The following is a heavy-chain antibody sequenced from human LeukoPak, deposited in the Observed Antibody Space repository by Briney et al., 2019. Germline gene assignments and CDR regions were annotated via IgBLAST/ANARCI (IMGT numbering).Heavy chain of an antibody. Sequence: GGSLRLSCAASGFTFRSYAMSWVRQAPGKGLEWVSAISGSGVSTYYADSVKGRFTISRDNSKNTLYLQMNSLRAEDTAVYYCAKDWAYVKQAFDIWGRGTMVTVSS. CDR2: ISGSGVST. V-gene: IGHV3-23*01. CDR1: GFTFRSYA. D-gene: IGHD6-13*01. J-gene: IGHJ3*02. CDR3: AKDWAYVKQAFDI.